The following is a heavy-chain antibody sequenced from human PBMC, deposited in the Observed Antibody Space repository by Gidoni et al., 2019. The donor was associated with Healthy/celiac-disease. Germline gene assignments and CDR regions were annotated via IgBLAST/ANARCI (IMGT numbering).Heavy chain of an antibody. CDR3: ARVSSNYDILTGPNYGMDV. D-gene: IGHD3-9*01. CDR1: GFTFGDSS. Sequence: QVQLVESWGGLVKPGGSLRLSCAASGFTFGDSSMSWIRQAPGKWLEWVSYISSSGSTIYYADSVKGRCTISRDNAKNSLYLQMNSLRAEDTAVYYCARVSSNYDILTGPNYGMDVWGQGTTVTVSS. V-gene: IGHV3-11*01. J-gene: IGHJ6*02. CDR2: ISSSGSTI.